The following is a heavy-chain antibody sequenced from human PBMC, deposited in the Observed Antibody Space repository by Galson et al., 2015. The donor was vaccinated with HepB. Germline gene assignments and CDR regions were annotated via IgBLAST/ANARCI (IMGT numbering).Heavy chain of an antibody. CDR1: GFTFSNYA. CDR2: IRSKAYGGTT. D-gene: IGHD3-22*01. J-gene: IGHJ6*03. CDR3: TREGGITMIVVSRTYYYYYYMDV. V-gene: IGHV3-49*04. Sequence: LRLSCAASGFTFSNYAMHWVRQAPGKGLEWVGFIRSKAYGGTTEYAASVKGRFTISRDDSKSIAYLQMNSLKTEDTAVYYCTREGGITMIVVSRTYYYYYYMDVWGKGTTVTVSS.